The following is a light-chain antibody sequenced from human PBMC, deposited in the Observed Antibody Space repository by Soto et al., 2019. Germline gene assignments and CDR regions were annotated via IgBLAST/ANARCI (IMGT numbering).Light chain of an antibody. CDR1: SSNIGSNP. Sequence: QSVLTQPPSASGTPGQRVTISCSGSSSNIGSNPVNWYQQLPGTAPKLLIYSNSNRPSGVPDRFSGSKSGTSASLAITGLQAEDEADYYCQSSDSSLNVFGTGTKVTVL. V-gene: IGLV1-44*01. CDR2: SNS. J-gene: IGLJ1*01. CDR3: QSSDSSLNV.